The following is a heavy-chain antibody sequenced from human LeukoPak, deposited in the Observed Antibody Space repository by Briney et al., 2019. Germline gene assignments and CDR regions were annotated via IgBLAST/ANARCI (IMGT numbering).Heavy chain of an antibody. J-gene: IGHJ4*02. Sequence: GESLKISCKGSGYSFTSYWIGWVRQMPGKGLEWMGIIHPGDSDTRYSPSFQGQVTISADKSISTAYLQWSSLKASDTAMYYCARGLGYCSSTSCPPFDYWGQGTLVTASS. V-gene: IGHV5-51*01. D-gene: IGHD2-2*01. CDR1: GYSFTSYW. CDR2: IHPGDSDT. CDR3: ARGLGYCSSTSCPPFDY.